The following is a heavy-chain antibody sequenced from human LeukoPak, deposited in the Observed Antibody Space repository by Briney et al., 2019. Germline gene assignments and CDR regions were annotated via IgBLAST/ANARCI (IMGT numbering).Heavy chain of an antibody. CDR2: IIPIFGTA. D-gene: IGHD6-6*01. CDR1: GGTFSSYA. Sequence: ASVKVSCKASGGTFSSYAISWVRQAPGQGLEWMGGIIPIFGTANYVQKFQGRVTITADESTSTAYMELSSLRSEDTAVYYCAGISSSSYHYFDYWGQGTLVTVSS. CDR3: AGISSSSYHYFDY. V-gene: IGHV1-69*13. J-gene: IGHJ4*02.